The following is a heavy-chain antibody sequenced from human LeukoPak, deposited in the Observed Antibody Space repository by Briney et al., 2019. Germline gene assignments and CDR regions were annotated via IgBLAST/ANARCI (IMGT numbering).Heavy chain of an antibody. Sequence: ASVKVSCKASGYTFTSYDINWVRQATGQGLEWMGWMNPNSGNTGYAQKFQGRVTMTRNTSISTAYMELSSLRSEDTAVYYCARERGYCSSTSCFDAFDIWGQGTMVTVSS. CDR3: ARERGYCSSTSCFDAFDI. CDR2: MNPNSGNT. CDR1: GYTFTSYD. J-gene: IGHJ3*02. V-gene: IGHV1-8*01. D-gene: IGHD2-2*01.